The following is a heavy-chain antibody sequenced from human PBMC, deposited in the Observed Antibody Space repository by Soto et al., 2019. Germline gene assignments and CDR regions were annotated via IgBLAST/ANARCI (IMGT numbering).Heavy chain of an antibody. CDR2: IYHSGST. V-gene: IGHV4-30-2*01. CDR1: GGSISSGGYS. J-gene: IGHJ4*02. CDR3: ARDSSGGYFDS. D-gene: IGHD3-22*01. Sequence: QLQLQESGSGLVKPSQTLSLTCAVSGGSISSGGYSWSWILQPQGKGLEGIGYIYHSGSTYYNPSLKSRVTISVDRSKNQFSLKLSSVTAADTAVYYCARDSSGGYFDSWGQGTLVTVSS.